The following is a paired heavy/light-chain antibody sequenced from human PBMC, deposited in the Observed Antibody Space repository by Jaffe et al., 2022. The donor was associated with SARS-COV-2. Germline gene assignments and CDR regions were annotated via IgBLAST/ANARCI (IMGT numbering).Heavy chain of an antibody. J-gene: IGHJ6*02. CDR1: GFIFNSYA. CDR2: MSSDGNNE. CDR3: AKDEYGVPTQRSTNKVLRFLDLKDFYYRMDV. V-gene: IGHV3-30*04. D-gene: IGHD3-3*01. Sequence: QAQLVESGGGVVQPGRSLRLSCAASGFIFNSYAIHWVRQAPGKGLEWVAVMSSDGNNEYYAESVKGRFTISRDNSRNTLYLQMNSLRADDTAVYYCAKDEYGVPTQRSTNKVLRFLDLKDFYYRMDVWGQGTTVTVSS.
Light chain of an antibody. CDR1: SSNIGNNY. CDR3: ATWDRSLSACV. Sequence: QSVLTQPPSVSAAPGQKVTISCSGRSSNIGNNYVSWFQQLPGTAPKLLIFDSDQRPSGIPDRFSGSKSGTSATLAITGLQIGDEADYYCATWDRSLSACVFGGGTKLTVL. V-gene: IGLV1-51*01. J-gene: IGLJ3*02. CDR2: DSD.